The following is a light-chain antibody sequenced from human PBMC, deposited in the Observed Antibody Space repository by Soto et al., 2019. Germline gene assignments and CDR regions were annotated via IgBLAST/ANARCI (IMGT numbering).Light chain of an antibody. Sequence: DIKITQSPSSLSASVGGRVTIACRASQGVRGWLAWYQQKPGKAPKSLIYAASTLQDGVPARFSGNGSETDFTLTISSMQSEDIGNYYCQQYNNSPLTFGGGTKVDIK. CDR3: QQYNNSPLT. J-gene: IGKJ4*01. CDR2: AAS. CDR1: QGVRGW. V-gene: IGKV1D-16*01.